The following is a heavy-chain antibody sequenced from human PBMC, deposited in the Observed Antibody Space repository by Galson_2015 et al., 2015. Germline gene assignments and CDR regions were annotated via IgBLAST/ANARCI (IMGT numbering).Heavy chain of an antibody. V-gene: IGHV3-33*01. D-gene: IGHD1-1*01. CDR1: GLPFSSSG. CDR3: ARDFGTRYMDV. CDR2: IWYDGSNQ. Sequence: SLRLSCAASGLPFSSSGMHWVRQAPGKGLEWVALIWYDGSNQYYADSVKGRFTISRDNSKNTLYPQMSSLRAEDTAVYYCARDFGTRYMDVWGKGTTVTVSS. J-gene: IGHJ6*03.